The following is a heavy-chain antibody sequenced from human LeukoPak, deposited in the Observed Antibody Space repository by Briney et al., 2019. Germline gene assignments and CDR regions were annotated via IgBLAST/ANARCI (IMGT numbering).Heavy chain of an antibody. CDR1: GGTFSSYA. D-gene: IGHD3-9*01. Sequence: ASVKVSCKASGGTFSSYAINWVRQAPGQGLEWMGRIIPILGIANYAQKFQGRVTITADKSTSTAYMELSSLRSEDTAVYYCAREDNYDILTGTFDYWGQGTLVTVSS. V-gene: IGHV1-69*04. CDR2: IIPILGIA. CDR3: AREDNYDILTGTFDY. J-gene: IGHJ4*02.